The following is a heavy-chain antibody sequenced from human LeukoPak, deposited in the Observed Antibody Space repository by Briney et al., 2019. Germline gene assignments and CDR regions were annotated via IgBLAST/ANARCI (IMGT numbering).Heavy chain of an antibody. CDR3: AREISGSGSYPDF. CDR2: IWHDGSHK. D-gene: IGHD3-10*01. J-gene: IGHJ4*02. Sequence: GRSLRLSCAASGFAFNTYAMHWVRQAPGQGLEWVALIWHDGSHKFYSNSVRGQFTISRDNSKNTMSLQMNNLRPEDTAVYYCAREISGSGSYPDFWGQGTLVTVSS. V-gene: IGHV3-33*01. CDR1: GFAFNTYA.